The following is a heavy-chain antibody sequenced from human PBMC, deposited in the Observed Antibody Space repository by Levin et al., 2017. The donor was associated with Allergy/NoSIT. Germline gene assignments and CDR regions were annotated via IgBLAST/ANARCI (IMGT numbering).Heavy chain of an antibody. CDR3: ARDGLGHLNYGMDV. CDR2: IYYSGST. V-gene: IGHV4-30-4*01. CDR1: GGSISSGDYY. Sequence: SETLSLTCTVSGGSISSGDYYWSWIRQPPGKGLEWIGYIYYSGSTYYNPSLKSRVTISVDTSKNQFSLKLSSVTAADTAVYYCARDGLGHLNYGMDVWGQGTTVTVSS. J-gene: IGHJ6*02. D-gene: IGHD2-21*02.